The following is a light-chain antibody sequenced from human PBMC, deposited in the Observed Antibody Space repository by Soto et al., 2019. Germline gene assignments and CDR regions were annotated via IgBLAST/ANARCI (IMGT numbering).Light chain of an antibody. Sequence: DIQMTQSPSTLSASVGDRVSITCRASQSISSWLAWYQQKPGKAPKLLIYDASSLESGVPSRFSGSGSGTEFTLTISSLQPDDFATYYCQQYGSYLYTFGQGTKLEIK. CDR1: QSISSW. CDR2: DAS. J-gene: IGKJ2*01. CDR3: QQYGSYLYT. V-gene: IGKV1-5*01.